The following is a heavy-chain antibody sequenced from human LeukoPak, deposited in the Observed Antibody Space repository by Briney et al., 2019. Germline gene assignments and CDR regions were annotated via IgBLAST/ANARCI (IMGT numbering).Heavy chain of an antibody. D-gene: IGHD6-6*01. CDR1: GGSFSGYY. V-gene: IGHV4-34*01. CDR3: ARGSIAARKGVYYFDY. CDR2: INHSGST. Sequence: SETLSLTCAVYGGSFSGYYWSWIRQPPGKGLEWIGEINHSGSTNYNPSLKSRVTISVDTSKNQFSLKLSSVTAADTAVYYCARGSIAARKGVYYFDYWGQGTLVTVSS. J-gene: IGHJ4*02.